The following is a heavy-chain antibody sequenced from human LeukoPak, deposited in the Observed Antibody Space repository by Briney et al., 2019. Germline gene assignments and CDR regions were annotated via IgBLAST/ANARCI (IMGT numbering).Heavy chain of an antibody. CDR3: ARAAAAGTWVDF. CDR1: GGSFGSNY. D-gene: IGHD6-13*01. CDR2: IYDSDYT. Sequence: SETLSLTCTVSGGSFGSNYWSWIRQPPGKGLEWIGYIYDSDYTNYNPSLKSRVTISEETSKNQFSLKLSSVTAADTAVYYCARAAAAGTWVDFWGQGTLVTVSS. J-gene: IGHJ4*02. V-gene: IGHV4-59*12.